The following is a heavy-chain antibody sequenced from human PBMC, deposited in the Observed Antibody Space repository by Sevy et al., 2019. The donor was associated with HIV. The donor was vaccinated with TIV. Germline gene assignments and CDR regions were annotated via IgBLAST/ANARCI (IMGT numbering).Heavy chain of an antibody. J-gene: IGHJ4*02. CDR3: ARGQYSYGYWREFDY. CDR1: GGSISSFY. D-gene: IGHD5-18*01. CDR2: IYYSGNT. V-gene: IGHV4-59*01. Sequence: SDTLSLTCTVSGGSISSFYWSWIRQPPGKGLEWIGYIYYSGNTNYSPSLKSRVTISLGTSNNQFSLNLSSVTAADTAVYYCARGQYSYGYWREFDYWGQGTLVTVSS.